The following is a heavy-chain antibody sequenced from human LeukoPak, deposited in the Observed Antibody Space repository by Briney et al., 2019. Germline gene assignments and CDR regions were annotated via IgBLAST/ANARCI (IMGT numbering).Heavy chain of an antibody. V-gene: IGHV4-59*01. Sequence: SETLSLTCTVSGGSISSYYWSWIRQPPGKGLEWIGYIYYSGSTNYNPSLKSRVTISVDTSKNQFSLKLSSVTAADTAVYYCARGCGYDSDYWGQGTLVTVSS. CDR3: ARGCGYDSDY. CDR1: GGSISSYY. CDR2: IYYSGST. J-gene: IGHJ4*02. D-gene: IGHD5-12*01.